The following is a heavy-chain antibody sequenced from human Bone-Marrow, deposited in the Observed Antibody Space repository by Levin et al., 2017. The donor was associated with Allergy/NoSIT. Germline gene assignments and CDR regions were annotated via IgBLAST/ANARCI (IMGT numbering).Heavy chain of an antibody. Sequence: LSLTCAASGFLFDESAMHWVRQAPGKGLEWVSGISLNSGSIGYADSVKGRFPISRDNAKNSLYLQMNSLRAEDTALYYCVKDLSPEYYYDSSGAVTYWGLGTLVTVSS. V-gene: IGHV3-9*01. J-gene: IGHJ4*02. CDR2: ISLNSGSI. CDR1: GFLFDESA. D-gene: IGHD3-22*01. CDR3: VKDLSPEYYYDSSGAVTY.